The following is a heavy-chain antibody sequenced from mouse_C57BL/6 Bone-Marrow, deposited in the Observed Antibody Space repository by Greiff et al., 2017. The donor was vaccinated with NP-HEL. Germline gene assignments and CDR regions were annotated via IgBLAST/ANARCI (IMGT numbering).Heavy chain of an antibody. V-gene: IGHV1-42*01. D-gene: IGHD2-3*01. CDR1: GYSFTGYY. CDR3: AGWLLGGAWFAY. J-gene: IGHJ3*01. CDR2: INPSTGGT. Sequence: VHVKQSGPELVKPGASVKISCKASGYSFTGYYMNWVKQSPEKSLEWIGEINPSTGGTTYNQKFKAKATLTVDKSSSTAYMQLKSLTSEDSAVYYCAGWLLGGAWFAYWGQGTLVTVSA.